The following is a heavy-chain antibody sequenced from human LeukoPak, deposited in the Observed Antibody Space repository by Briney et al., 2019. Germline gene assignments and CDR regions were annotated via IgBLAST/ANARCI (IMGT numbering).Heavy chain of an antibody. Sequence: SETLSLTCTVSGGSISSHYCSWIRQPPGKGLEWIGYIYYSGSTNYNPSLKSRVTISVDTSKNQFSLKLSSVTAADTAVYYCARLSRTVGRDAFDIWGQGTMVTVSS. D-gene: IGHD4-23*01. CDR2: IYYSGST. CDR3: ARLSRTVGRDAFDI. J-gene: IGHJ3*02. V-gene: IGHV4-59*11. CDR1: GGSISSHY.